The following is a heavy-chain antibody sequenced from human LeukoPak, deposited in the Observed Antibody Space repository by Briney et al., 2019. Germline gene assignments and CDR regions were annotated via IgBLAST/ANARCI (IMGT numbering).Heavy chain of an antibody. V-gene: IGHV4-59*01. D-gene: IGHD1-1*01. CDR1: GGSISSYY. CDR3: ARIIPTLYRYNWNVGYFDY. Sequence: PSETLSLTCTVSGGSISSYYWSWIRQPPGKGLEWIGYIYYSGSTNYNPSLKSRVTISVDTSKNQFSLKLSSVTAADTAVYYCARIIPTLYRYNWNVGYFDYWGQGTLVTVSS. J-gene: IGHJ4*02. CDR2: IYYSGST.